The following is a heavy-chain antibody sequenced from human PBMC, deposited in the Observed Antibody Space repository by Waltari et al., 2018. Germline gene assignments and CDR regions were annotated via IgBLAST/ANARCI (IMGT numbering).Heavy chain of an antibody. V-gene: IGHV4-34*02. D-gene: IGHD2-8*02. CDR2: INHNGNR. CDR1: GGSFSGYY. Sequence: QVQLQQWGAGQLQPSETLSLTCAVYGGSFSGYYWGGIRQPPGKGLGWIGEINHNGNRNHNPSLRSRVTMLVDTSRSQFSLKLNSVTAADTAVYYCVRLEDCTGPGGNCYSGDSFALDVWGQGTTVTVSS. CDR3: VRLEDCTGPGGNCYSGDSFALDV. J-gene: IGHJ6*02.